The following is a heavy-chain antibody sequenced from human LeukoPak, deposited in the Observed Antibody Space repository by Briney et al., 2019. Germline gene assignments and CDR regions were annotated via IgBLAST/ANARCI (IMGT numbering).Heavy chain of an antibody. CDR3: ARDQRVVVAATLDY. D-gene: IGHD2-15*01. CDR1: GFSFSAYW. V-gene: IGHV3-7*01. CDR2: INPAGTET. J-gene: IGHJ4*02. Sequence: PGGSLRLSCAASGFSFSAYWMTWVRQAPGTGLEWVANINPAGTETYYVDPVKGRFTISRDNAKNLLYLQMNSLRAEDTAVYYCARDQRVVVAATLDYWGQGTLVTVSS.